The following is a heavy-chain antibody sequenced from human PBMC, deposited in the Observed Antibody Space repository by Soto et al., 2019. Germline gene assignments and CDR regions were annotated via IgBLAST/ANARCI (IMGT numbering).Heavy chain of an antibody. Sequence: QVQLVESGGGLVKPGGSLRLSCAASGFTFSDYYMNWIRQAPGKGLEWVSYISSSGTTIYYADSVKGRFTISRDNAKNSLFLQLNSLRAEDTALYYCARGHSIFYGMDVWGQGTTVTVSS. D-gene: IGHD2-21*01. CDR2: ISSSGTTI. CDR1: GFTFSDYY. J-gene: IGHJ6*02. CDR3: ARGHSIFYGMDV. V-gene: IGHV3-11*01.